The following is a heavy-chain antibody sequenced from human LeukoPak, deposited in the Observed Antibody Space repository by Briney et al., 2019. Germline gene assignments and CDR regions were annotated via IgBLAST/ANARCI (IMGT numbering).Heavy chain of an antibody. D-gene: IGHD6-19*01. Sequence: GASVKVSCKASGYTFTNYYMHWVRHAPGQGLEWMGLIHPSGGSTDYAQKFQGRVTMTGDTSTTTVYMELSSLRSEDTAVYYCARGAVAGSSYYYYMDVWGKGTTVTVSS. V-gene: IGHV1-46*01. CDR2: IHPSGGST. CDR3: ARGAVAGSSYYYYMDV. J-gene: IGHJ6*03. CDR1: GYTFTNYY.